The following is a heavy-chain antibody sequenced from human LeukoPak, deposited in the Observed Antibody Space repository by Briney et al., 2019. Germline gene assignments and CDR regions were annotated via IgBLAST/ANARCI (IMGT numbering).Heavy chain of an antibody. J-gene: IGHJ5*02. D-gene: IGHD1-26*01. Sequence: ASVKVSCKASGYSFTGYYMHWVRQAPGQGLEWMGWINPNSGDTKYAQKFQGRVTMTRDTSISTAYMELTRLRSDDTAVYYCARDSDSGTSWTNWFDPWGQGTLVTVSS. V-gene: IGHV1-2*02. CDR3: ARDSDSGTSWTNWFDP. CDR2: INPNSGDT. CDR1: GYSFTGYY.